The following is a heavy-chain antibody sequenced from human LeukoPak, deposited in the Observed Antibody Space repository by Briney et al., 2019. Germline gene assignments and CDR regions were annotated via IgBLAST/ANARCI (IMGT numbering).Heavy chain of an antibody. J-gene: IGHJ4*02. V-gene: IGHV3-7*01. Sequence: PGGSLRLSCAASGFTFSAYGMSWFRQAPGRGLEWVANINQDGSEKNYVDSVKGRFTISRDNAKNSLYLQMNSLRAEDTAIYYCATGSSHTSSWYVYLFWDYWGQGALVTVSP. D-gene: IGHD6-13*01. CDR1: GFTFSAYG. CDR3: ATGSSHTSSWYVYLFWDY. CDR2: INQDGSEK.